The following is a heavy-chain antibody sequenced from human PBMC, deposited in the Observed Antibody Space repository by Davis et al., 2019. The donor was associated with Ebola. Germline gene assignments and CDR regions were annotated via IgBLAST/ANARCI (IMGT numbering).Heavy chain of an antibody. CDR2: ILYDGSNK. CDR1: GFTFSSYG. J-gene: IGHJ4*02. D-gene: IGHD4-11*01. CDR3: ARDSDDYSFDY. Sequence: GESLKISCAASGFTFSSYGMYWVRQAPGKGLEWVAFILYDGSNKYYADSVKGRFTISRDNSKNTLYLQMNSLRPEDTAVYYCARDSDDYSFDYWGQGTLVTVSS. V-gene: IGHV3-30*02.